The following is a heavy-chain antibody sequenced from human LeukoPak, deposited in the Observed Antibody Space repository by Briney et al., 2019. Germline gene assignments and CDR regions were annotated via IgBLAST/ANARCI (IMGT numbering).Heavy chain of an antibody. D-gene: IGHD7-27*01. J-gene: IGHJ4*02. V-gene: IGHV3-23*01. Sequence: GGSLTLSCAASGFTFSSYVISWVCQAPGKGLEWVSAISGSGGSTYYADSVKGRFTISRDNSKNTLYLQMNSLRAEDTAVYYCAKGPFILTGDFDYWGQGTLVTVSS. CDR3: AKGPFILTGDFDY. CDR1: GFTFSSYV. CDR2: ISGSGGST.